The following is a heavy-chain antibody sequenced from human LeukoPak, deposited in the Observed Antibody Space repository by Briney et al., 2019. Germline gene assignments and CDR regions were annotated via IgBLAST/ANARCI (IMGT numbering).Heavy chain of an antibody. V-gene: IGHV4-34*01. CDR2: FNHSGST. CDR1: GGSFSGYY. Sequence: SSETLSLTCAVYGGSFSGYYWSWIRQPPGKGLEWIGEFNHSGSTKYNPSLKSRVTISVDTSKNQFSLKLSSVTAADTAVYYCARGDDHHGSGNTHYYYYYMDVWGKGTTVTVSS. CDR3: ARGDDHHGSGNTHYYYYYMDV. J-gene: IGHJ6*03. D-gene: IGHD3-10*01.